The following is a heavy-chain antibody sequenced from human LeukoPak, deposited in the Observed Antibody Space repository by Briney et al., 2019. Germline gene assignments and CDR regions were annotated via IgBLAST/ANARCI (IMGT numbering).Heavy chain of an antibody. D-gene: IGHD3-9*01. CDR1: GGSFSGYY. Sequence: SETLSLTCAVYGGSFSGYYWSWIRQTPGKGLEWIGEINHSGSTNYNPSLKSRVTISVDTSKNQFSLKLSSVTAADTALYYCARHSRTYYDILTGPYGGYFDFWGQRTLVTVSS. CDR3: ARHSRTYYDILTGPYGGYFDF. J-gene: IGHJ4*02. CDR2: INHSGST. V-gene: IGHV4-34*01.